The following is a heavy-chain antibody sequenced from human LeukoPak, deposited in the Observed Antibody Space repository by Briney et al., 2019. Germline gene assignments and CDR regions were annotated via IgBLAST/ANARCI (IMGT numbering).Heavy chain of an antibody. Sequence: GGSLRLSCAASGFTFSSYGMHWVRQAPGKGLEWVAFIRYDGSNKYYADSVKGRFTISRDNSKNTLYLQMNSLRAEDTAVYYCAKQAGLYCSSTSCYAGDYYYMDVWGKGTTVTVSS. CDR3: AKQAGLYCSSTSCYAGDYYYMDV. CDR2: IRYDGSNK. CDR1: GFTFSSYG. J-gene: IGHJ6*03. D-gene: IGHD2-2*01. V-gene: IGHV3-30*02.